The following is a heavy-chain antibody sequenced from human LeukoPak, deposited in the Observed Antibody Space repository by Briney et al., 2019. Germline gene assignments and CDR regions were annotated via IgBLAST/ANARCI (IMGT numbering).Heavy chain of an antibody. Sequence: PSETLSLTCTVSGGPIRSYYWSWIRQPPGKGLEWIGYIYYTGSTNYNPSLKSRVTISVDTSKNQFSLKLSSVTAADTAVYYCARRRHDYGDYYFDHWGQGTLVTVSS. V-gene: IGHV4-59*01. CDR2: IYYTGST. D-gene: IGHD4-17*01. CDR1: GGPIRSYY. CDR3: ARRRHDYGDYYFDH. J-gene: IGHJ4*02.